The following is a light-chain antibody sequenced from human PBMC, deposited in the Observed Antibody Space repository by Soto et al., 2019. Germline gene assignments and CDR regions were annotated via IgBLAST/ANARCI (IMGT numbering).Light chain of an antibody. CDR2: DAY. Sequence: EVVLTQSPVTLSLSPGERATLSCRASQSFRGLLAWYQQKPGQAPRLLIYDAYNRATGIPARFSGSGSGTDFTLTISSLEPEDFAVYYCQQRSNWPPSLTFGGGTKVEIK. J-gene: IGKJ4*01. V-gene: IGKV3-11*01. CDR3: QQRSNWPPSLT. CDR1: QSFRGL.